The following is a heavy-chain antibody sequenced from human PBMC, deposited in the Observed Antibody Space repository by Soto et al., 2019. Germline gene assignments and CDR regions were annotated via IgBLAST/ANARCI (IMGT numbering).Heavy chain of an antibody. Sequence: GGSLRLSCAASGFPFGDHAMHWVRQAPGKGLEWVSAITGRGDTTYYADSVKGRFTVSRDNSKNTLFLQMMSLRAEDTAVYYCAKDLYVQPPSGWFDPWGQGTVVTVSS. V-gene: IGHV3-23*01. CDR3: AKDLYVQPPSGWFDP. J-gene: IGHJ5*02. CDR2: ITGRGDTT. D-gene: IGHD1-26*01. CDR1: GFPFGDHA.